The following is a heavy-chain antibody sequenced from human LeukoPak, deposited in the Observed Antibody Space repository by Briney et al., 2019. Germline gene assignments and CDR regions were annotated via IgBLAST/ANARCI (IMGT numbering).Heavy chain of an antibody. Sequence: ASVKVSCKASGYTFTSYGISWVRQAPGQGLEWMGWISAYNGNTNYAQKLQGRVAMTTDTSTSTAYMELRSLRSDDTAVYYCARSRREWELRLWGTGDYWGQGTPVTVSS. V-gene: IGHV1-18*01. CDR3: ARSRREWELRLWGTGDY. J-gene: IGHJ4*02. CDR2: ISAYNGNT. D-gene: IGHD1-26*01. CDR1: GYTFTSYG.